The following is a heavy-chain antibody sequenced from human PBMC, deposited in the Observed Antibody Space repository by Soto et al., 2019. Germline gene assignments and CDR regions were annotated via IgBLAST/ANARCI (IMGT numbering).Heavy chain of an antibody. D-gene: IGHD2-15*01. CDR3: AKGDCSGGRCYRGFDY. CDR2: VSASGSIT. CDR1: GFTFSSYD. J-gene: IGHJ4*02. Sequence: LRLSCAASGFTFSSYDMSWVRQAPGKGLEWVSGVSASGSITSYADSAKGRFTISRDNAKNTVFLQMSSLRAEDTAVYFCAKGDCSGGRCYRGFDYWGQGTLVTVSS. V-gene: IGHV3-23*01.